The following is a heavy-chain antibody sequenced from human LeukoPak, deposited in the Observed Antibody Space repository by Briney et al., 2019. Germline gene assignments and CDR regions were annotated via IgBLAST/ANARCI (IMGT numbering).Heavy chain of an antibody. Sequence: PGGSLRLSCAASGYTFSSYSINWVRHAPGKGLEWVSSISVRSNYIYYADSVRGRFSISRDDARDSLYLQMNSLRAEDTAVYFCVRLRRNSDTSGFYYYYDFWGQGTLVTVSS. CDR2: ISVRSNYI. V-gene: IGHV3-21*01. J-gene: IGHJ4*02. CDR3: VRLRRNSDTSGFYYYYDF. CDR1: GYTFSSYS. D-gene: IGHD3-22*01.